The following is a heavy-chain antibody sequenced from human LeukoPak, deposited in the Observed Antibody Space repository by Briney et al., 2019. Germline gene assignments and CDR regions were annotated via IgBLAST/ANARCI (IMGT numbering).Heavy chain of an antibody. V-gene: IGHV1-18*01. CDR3: AREGHCGGDCNYYYYYGMDV. CDR2: ISAYKGNT. D-gene: IGHD2-21*02. CDR1: GYTFSNFG. Sequence: VASVKVSCKASGYTFSNFGISWVRQAPGQGLEWMGWISAYKGNTNYAQKLQGGVTMTTDTSTSTAYMELRSLRSDDTAVYYCAREGHCGGDCNYYYYYGMDVWGQGTTVTVSS. J-gene: IGHJ6*02.